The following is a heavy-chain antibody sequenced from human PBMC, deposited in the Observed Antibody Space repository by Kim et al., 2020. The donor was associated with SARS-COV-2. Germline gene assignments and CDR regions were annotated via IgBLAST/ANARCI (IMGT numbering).Heavy chain of an antibody. J-gene: IGHJ4*02. CDR3: TRGWTYASWLIDS. CDR1: GGSFSTNNW. CDR2: IHPSVGI. D-gene: IGHD6-13*01. Sequence: SETLSLTCTVSGGSFSTNNWWNWVRQSPGKGLEWIGEIHPSVGINNNPSLQGRVTISLDNSKNQFSLKLTSVTAADTAVYYCTRGWTYASWLIDSWGQGTLVTVS. V-gene: IGHV4-4*02.